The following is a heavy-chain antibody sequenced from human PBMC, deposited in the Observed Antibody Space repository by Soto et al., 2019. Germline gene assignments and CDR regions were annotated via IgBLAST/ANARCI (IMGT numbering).Heavy chain of an antibody. V-gene: IGHV3-21*01. CDR1: GFTFSSYS. Sequence: GGSLRLSCAASGFTFSSYSMNWVRQAPGKGLEWVSSISSSSSYRYYAAEEKGRITISRGNAKNSLYLQMNSLRAEDTAVYYCARDLFGADIVVVPAAIIYDGMDGGGQGTTVTVSS. CDR3: ARDLFGADIVVVPAAIIYDGMDG. J-gene: IGHJ6*02. CDR2: ISSSSSYR. D-gene: IGHD2-2*02.